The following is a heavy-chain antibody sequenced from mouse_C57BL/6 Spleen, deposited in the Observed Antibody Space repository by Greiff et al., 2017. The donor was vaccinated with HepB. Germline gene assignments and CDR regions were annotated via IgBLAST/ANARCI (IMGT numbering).Heavy chain of an antibody. Sequence: EVQRVESGGGLVKPGGSLKLSCAASGFTFSDYGMHWVRQAPEKGLEWVAYISSGSSTIYYADTVKGRFTISRDNAKNTLFLQMTSLRSEDTAMYYCARPDYYGNYVGYYAMDYWGQGTSVTVSS. J-gene: IGHJ4*01. CDR1: GFTFSDYG. CDR2: ISSGSSTI. CDR3: ARPDYYGNYVGYYAMDY. V-gene: IGHV5-17*01. D-gene: IGHD2-1*01.